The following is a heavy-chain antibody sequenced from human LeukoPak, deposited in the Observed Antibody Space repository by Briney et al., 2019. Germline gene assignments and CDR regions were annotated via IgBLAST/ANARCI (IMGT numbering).Heavy chain of an antibody. CDR1: GFTFSSYA. V-gene: IGHV3-30-3*01. J-gene: IGHJ4*02. D-gene: IGHD6-19*01. CDR2: ISYDGSNK. Sequence: GGSLRLSCAASGFTFSSYAMSWVRWVRQAPGKGLEWVAVISYDGSNKYYADSVKGRFTISRDNSKNTLYLQMNSLRAEDTAVYYCARDPKQWLARNIDYWGQGTLVTVSS. CDR3: ARDPKQWLARNIDY.